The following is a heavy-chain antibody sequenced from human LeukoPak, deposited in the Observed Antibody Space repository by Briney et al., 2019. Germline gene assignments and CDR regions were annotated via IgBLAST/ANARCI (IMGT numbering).Heavy chain of an antibody. CDR3: LTIVETDLDAFDI. D-gene: IGHD2-21*01. CDR1: GFTFSTYW. CDR2: TREDGSEK. V-gene: IGHV3-7*01. J-gene: IGHJ3*02. Sequence: PGGSLRLSCTASGFTFSTYWMSWVRQAPGKGLEWVANTREDGSEKYYVDSVKGRFTISRDNAKNSLYLQMNSLRAEDTAVYYCLTIVETDLDAFDIWGQGTKVTVSS.